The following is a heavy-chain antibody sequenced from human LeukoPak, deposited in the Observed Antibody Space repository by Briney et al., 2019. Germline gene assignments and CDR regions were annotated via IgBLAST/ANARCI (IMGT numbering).Heavy chain of an antibody. J-gene: IGHJ4*02. CDR3: ARKTGDPDY. Sequence: TGGSLRLSCAASGFTFDDYGMSWVRQAPGKGLEWVAGINWNGGSTDYADSVKGRFTISGDNAKNSLYLQMNSLRGEDTALYYCARKTGDPDYWGQGTLVTVSS. CDR2: INWNGGST. D-gene: IGHD7-27*01. V-gene: IGHV3-20*04. CDR1: GFTFDDYG.